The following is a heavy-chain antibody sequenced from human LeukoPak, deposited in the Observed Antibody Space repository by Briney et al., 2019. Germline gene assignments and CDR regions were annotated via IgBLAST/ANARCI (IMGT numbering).Heavy chain of an antibody. CDR1: GYIFTSYW. J-gene: IGHJ3*02. CDR3: ARSSGYLLGFAFDI. D-gene: IGHD3-22*01. CDR2: IYPGDSDT. V-gene: IGHV5-51*01. Sequence: LGESLQISCQGSGYIFTSYWIGWVRQMPGKGLEWMGIIYPGDSDTRYSPSFQGQVTISADKSISTAYLQWSSLKASDTAMYYCARSSGYLLGFAFDIWGQGTMVTVSS.